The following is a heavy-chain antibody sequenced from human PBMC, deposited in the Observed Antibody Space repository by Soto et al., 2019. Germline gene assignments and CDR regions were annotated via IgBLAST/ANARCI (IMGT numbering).Heavy chain of an antibody. Sequence: SVKVSCKASGGTFSSYTISWVRQAPGQGLEWMGRIIPILGIANYAQKFQGRVTITADKSTSTAYMELSSLRSEDTAVYYCAREVWTGYSSSWPDYWGQGTLVTVSS. CDR1: GGTFSSYT. J-gene: IGHJ4*02. CDR3: AREVWTGYSSSWPDY. D-gene: IGHD6-13*01. CDR2: IIPILGIA. V-gene: IGHV1-69*04.